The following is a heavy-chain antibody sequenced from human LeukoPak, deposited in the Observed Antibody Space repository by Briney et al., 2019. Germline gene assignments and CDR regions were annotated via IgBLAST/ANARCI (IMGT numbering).Heavy chain of an antibody. CDR1: GFTFSSYS. D-gene: IGHD2-2*01. CDR2: ISSSSSYI. Sequence: GGSLRLSCAASGFTFSSYSMNWVRQAPGKGLEWVSSISSSSSYIYYADSVKGRFTISRDNVKNSLYLQMNSLRAEDTAVYYCARDRDSYCSSTSCYHAFSPTFDYWGQGTLVTVSS. V-gene: IGHV3-21*01. CDR3: ARDRDSYCSSTSCYHAFSPTFDY. J-gene: IGHJ4*02.